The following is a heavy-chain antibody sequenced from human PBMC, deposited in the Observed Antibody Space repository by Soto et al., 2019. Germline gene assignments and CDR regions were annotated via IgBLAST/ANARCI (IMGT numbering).Heavy chain of an antibody. CDR1: GGTFRSFA. CDR3: VKDIDHAYGF. J-gene: IGHJ1*01. D-gene: IGHD3-16*01. CDR2: ITPLFGTT. Sequence: AVKVTCKASGGTFRSFAFSWVRQAPGDGPEWVGGITPLFGTTNYAEKLQGRVTITADESTSTVYMELSSLTSEDSAVYFCVKDIDHAYGFWGHLTLFTVSS. V-gene: IGHV1-69*13.